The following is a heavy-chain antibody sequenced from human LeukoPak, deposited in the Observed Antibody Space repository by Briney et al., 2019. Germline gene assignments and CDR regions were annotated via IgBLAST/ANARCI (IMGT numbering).Heavy chain of an antibody. J-gene: IGHJ4*02. Sequence: GESLKISCKGSGYSFTDYWIAWVRLVPGKGLEWMGMVYPGDSETTYSPSFRGQVTISGDKSINTAYLQWSSLKASDTAMYYCARHSPGTTPSHWGQGTLVTVSS. D-gene: IGHD1-1*01. V-gene: IGHV5-51*01. CDR1: GYSFTDYW. CDR3: ARHSPGTTPSH. CDR2: VYPGDSET.